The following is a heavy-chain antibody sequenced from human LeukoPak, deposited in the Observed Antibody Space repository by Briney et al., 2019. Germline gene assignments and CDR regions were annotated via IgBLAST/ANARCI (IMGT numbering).Heavy chain of an antibody. CDR3: ARVSVDYYYYMDV. CDR2: INPSGGST. J-gene: IGHJ6*03. V-gene: IGHV1-46*01. CDR1: GYTFTSYY. Sequence: ASVKVSCKASGYTFTSYYMHWVRQAPGQGLEWMGIINPSGGSTSYAQKFQGRVTMTRDMSTSTVYMELSSLRSEDTAVYYCARVSVDYYYYMDVWGKGTTVTVSS.